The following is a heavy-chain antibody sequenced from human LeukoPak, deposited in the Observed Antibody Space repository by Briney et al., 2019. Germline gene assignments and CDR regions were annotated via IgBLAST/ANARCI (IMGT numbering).Heavy chain of an antibody. D-gene: IGHD1-1*01. CDR3: ARYCTFRTCSGTKFDY. Sequence: PGGSLRLSCTASEMTFSSYWMSWVRQAPGKGLEWVANIKPDGSEKYYLDSVKGRFTFSRDNAKNSLCLQMNSLRAEDTAVYFCARYCTFRTCSGTKFDYWGQGTLVTVSS. V-gene: IGHV3-7*01. J-gene: IGHJ4*02. CDR1: EMTFSSYW. CDR2: IKPDGSEK.